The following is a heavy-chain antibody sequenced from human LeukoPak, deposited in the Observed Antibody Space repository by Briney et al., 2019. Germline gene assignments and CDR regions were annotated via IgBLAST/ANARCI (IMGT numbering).Heavy chain of an antibody. CDR2: IYYSGST. J-gene: IGHJ6*02. CDR1: GGSFSGYY. CDR3: ARVVPAAMAYGMDV. V-gene: IGHV4-59*01. D-gene: IGHD2-2*01. Sequence: SEILSLTCAVYGGSFSGYYWSWIRQPPGKGLEWIGYIYYSGSTNYNPSLKSRVTISVDTSKNQFSLKLSSVTAADTAVYYCARVVPAAMAYGMDVWGQGTTVTVSS.